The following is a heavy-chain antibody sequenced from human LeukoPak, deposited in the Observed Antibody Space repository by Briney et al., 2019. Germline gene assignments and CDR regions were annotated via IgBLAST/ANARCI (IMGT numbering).Heavy chain of an antibody. CDR3: ARLPGIAAV. D-gene: IGHD6-13*01. J-gene: IGHJ1*01. V-gene: IGHV4-59*08. CDR1: GGSISSYY. CDR2: IYYSGST. Sequence: SETLSLTCTVSGGSISSYYWSWIRQPPGKSLEWIGYIYYSGSTTYNPSLKSRVSISIDTSKNQFSLNLSSVTAADTAVYYCARLPGIAAVWGQGTLVIVSS.